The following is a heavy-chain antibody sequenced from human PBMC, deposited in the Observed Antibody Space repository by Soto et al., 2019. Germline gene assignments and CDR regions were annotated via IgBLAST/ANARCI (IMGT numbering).Heavy chain of an antibody. D-gene: IGHD1-26*01. CDR3: ARQLSGTYSFYYFDY. J-gene: IGHJ4*02. Sequence: SETLSLTCTVSGGSVSSSDYYWGWIRQPPGKGLEWIGNIFYSGSTYYNPSLKSRVTISLDTSKNQFSLKLNSVTAADTAVYYCARQLSGTYSFYYFDYWGQGTLVTVSS. CDR1: GGSVSSSDYY. CDR2: IFYSGST. V-gene: IGHV4-39*01.